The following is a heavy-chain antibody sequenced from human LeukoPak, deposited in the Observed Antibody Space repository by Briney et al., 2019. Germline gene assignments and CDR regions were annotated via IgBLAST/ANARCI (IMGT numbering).Heavy chain of an antibody. V-gene: IGHV4-61*08. D-gene: IGHD3-22*01. CDR3: ARDTYYYDSSGYSGYDAFDI. CDR2: IYYSGST. CDR1: GGSISSGGYY. J-gene: IGHJ3*02. Sequence: PSETLSLTCTVSGGSISSGGYYWSWIRQHPGKGLEWIGYIYYSGSTNYNPSLKSRVTISVDTSKNQFSLKLSSVTAADTAVYYCARDTYYYDSSGYSGYDAFDIWGQGTMVTVSS.